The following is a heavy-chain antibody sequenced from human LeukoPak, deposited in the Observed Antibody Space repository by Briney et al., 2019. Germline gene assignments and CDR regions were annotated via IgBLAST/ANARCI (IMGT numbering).Heavy chain of an antibody. J-gene: IGHJ6*04. Sequence: GGSLRLSCAASGFTVSNNYMSWVRQAPGKGLEWVSVIYSGGYTYYADSVKGRFTISRDNSKNTLYLQMNSLRAEDTAVYYCAELGITMIGGVWGKGTTVTISS. D-gene: IGHD3-10*02. CDR1: GFTVSNNY. V-gene: IGHV3-66*01. CDR2: IYSGGYT. CDR3: AELGITMIGGV.